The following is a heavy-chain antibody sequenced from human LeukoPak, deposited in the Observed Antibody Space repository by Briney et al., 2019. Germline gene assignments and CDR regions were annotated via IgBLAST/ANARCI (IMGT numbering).Heavy chain of an antibody. V-gene: IGHV3-48*01. D-gene: IGHD3-3*01. CDR1: GFTFSSYS. CDR2: ISSSSSTI. CDR3: TRARFWSGGDAFDI. J-gene: IGHJ3*02. Sequence: GGSLRLSCAASGFTFSSYSMNWVRQAPGKGLEWVSYISSSSSTIYYADSVKGRFTISRDNAKSSLYLQMNSLKTEDTAVYYCTRARFWSGGDAFDIWGQGTMVTVSS.